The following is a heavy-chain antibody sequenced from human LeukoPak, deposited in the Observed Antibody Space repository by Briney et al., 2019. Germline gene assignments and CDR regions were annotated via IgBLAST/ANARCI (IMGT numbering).Heavy chain of an antibody. D-gene: IGHD3-3*01. CDR2: ISYDGSNK. Sequence: GGSLRLSRAASGFTFSSYAMHWVRQAPGKGLEWVAVISYDGSNKYYADSVKGRFTISRDNSKNTLYLQMNSLRAEDTAVYYCATSARPEYYDFWSGYPQHYYYGMDVWGQGTTVTVSS. CDR3: ATSARPEYYDFWSGYPQHYYYGMDV. CDR1: GFTFSSYA. V-gene: IGHV3-30-3*01. J-gene: IGHJ6*02.